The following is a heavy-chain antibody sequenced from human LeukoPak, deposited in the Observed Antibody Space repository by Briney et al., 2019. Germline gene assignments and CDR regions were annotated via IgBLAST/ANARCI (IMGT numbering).Heavy chain of an antibody. CDR3: ARFPGRNYYDSSGFDY. CDR2: ISTSNIYI. CDR1: GFTFSSYS. D-gene: IGHD3-22*01. Sequence: GGSLRLSCAASGFTFSSYSMNWVRQAPGKGLEWVSSISTSNIYIYYADSVKGRFTISRDNAKNSLYLQMNSLRAEDTAVYYCARFPGRNYYDSSGFDYWGQGTLVTVSS. J-gene: IGHJ4*02. V-gene: IGHV3-21*01.